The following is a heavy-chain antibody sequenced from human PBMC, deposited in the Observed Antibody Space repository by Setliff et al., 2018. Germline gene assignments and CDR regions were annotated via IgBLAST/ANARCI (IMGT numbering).Heavy chain of an antibody. CDR3: ARDVYDFRTGLAAP. V-gene: IGHV3-74*01. CDR1: GFNFNKYW. Sequence: GGSLRLSCTVYGFNFNKYWMYWVRQAPGKGLEWVSRINGDATIAHYADSVKGRFTISRDNARNALYLQMVSLRGEDTGVYFCARDVYDFRTGLAAPWGQGTLVTVSS. D-gene: IGHD3-3*01. J-gene: IGHJ5*02. CDR2: INGDATIA.